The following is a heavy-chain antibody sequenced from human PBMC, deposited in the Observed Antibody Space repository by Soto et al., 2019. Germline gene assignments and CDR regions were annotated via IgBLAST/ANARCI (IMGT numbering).Heavy chain of an antibody. D-gene: IGHD6-13*01. CDR2: IYHSGST. J-gene: IGHJ4*02. V-gene: IGHV4-30-2*01. Sequence: PSETLSLTCAVSGGSISSGGYSWSWIRQPPGKGLEWIGYIYHSGSTYYNPSLWSRVTISVDRSKNKFSLKLSCVTAADKGVYYCARTGIAAAGRGPSLYYFDYWGQGTLVTVSS. CDR3: ARTGIAAAGRGPSLYYFDY. CDR1: GGSISSGGYS.